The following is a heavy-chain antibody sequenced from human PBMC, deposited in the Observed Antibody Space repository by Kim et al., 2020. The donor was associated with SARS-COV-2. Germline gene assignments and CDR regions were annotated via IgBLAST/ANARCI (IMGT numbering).Heavy chain of an antibody. D-gene: IGHD2-21*02. J-gene: IGHJ6*02. CDR1: GGSVSSGSYY. V-gene: IGHV4-61*01. CDR2: IYYSGST. Sequence: SETLSLTCTVSGGSVSSGSYYWSWIRQPPGKGLEWIGYIYYSGSTNYNPSLKSRVTISVDTSKNQFSLKLSSVTAADTAVYYCARDRDDFYGMDVWGQGTTVTVSS. CDR3: ARDRDDFYGMDV.